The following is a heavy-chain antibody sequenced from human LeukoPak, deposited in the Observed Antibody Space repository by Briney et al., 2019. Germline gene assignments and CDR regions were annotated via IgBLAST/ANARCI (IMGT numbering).Heavy chain of an antibody. Sequence: SETLSLTCTVSGGSVSSGDYYWSWIRQPPGKGLEWIGYIYYSGKTYYNPSLKSRLTISVDTSKNQFSLKLTSVTAADTAVYYCARARRFAAAGTTAFDIWGQGTMVTVSS. D-gene: IGHD6-13*01. CDR1: GGSVSSGDYY. V-gene: IGHV4-30-4*08. J-gene: IGHJ3*02. CDR3: ARARRFAAAGTTAFDI. CDR2: IYYSGKT.